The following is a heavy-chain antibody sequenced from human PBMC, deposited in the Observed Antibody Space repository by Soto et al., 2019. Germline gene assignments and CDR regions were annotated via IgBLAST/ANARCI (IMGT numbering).Heavy chain of an antibody. CDR2: ISAYNGNT. Sequence: ASVKVSCKASGYTFTSYGISWVRQAPGQGLEWMGWISAYNGNTNYAQKLQGRVTMTTDTSTSTAYMELRSLRSDDTAVYYCAKTFGRAVAGTPLNSATNPSMDFWGQGITVTVSS. V-gene: IGHV1-18*01. D-gene: IGHD6-19*01. CDR3: AKTFGRAVAGTPLNSATNPSMDF. J-gene: IGHJ6*02. CDR1: GYTFTSYG.